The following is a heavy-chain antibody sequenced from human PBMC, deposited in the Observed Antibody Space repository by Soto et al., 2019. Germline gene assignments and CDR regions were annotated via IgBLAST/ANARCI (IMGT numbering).Heavy chain of an antibody. Sequence: QVQLVESGGGVVQPGRSLRLSCAASGFTFSSYGMHWFRQAPGKGLEWVTVISYDGNDKYYGDSVKGRFTISRDNSKNPLYLQMNSLRPEDTAVYYCAKPATPTTVTAPQGLDVWGQGTTVPVSS. CDR1: GFTFSSYG. J-gene: IGHJ6*02. CDR3: AKPATPTTVTAPQGLDV. D-gene: IGHD4-17*01. V-gene: IGHV3-30*18. CDR2: ISYDGNDK.